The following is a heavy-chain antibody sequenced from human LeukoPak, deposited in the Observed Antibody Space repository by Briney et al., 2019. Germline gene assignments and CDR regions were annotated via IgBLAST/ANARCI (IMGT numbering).Heavy chain of an antibody. D-gene: IGHD3-22*01. J-gene: IGHJ4*02. V-gene: IGHV3-11*01. CDR1: GFTFSDCY. CDR2: ISSSGSTI. CDR3: ASVQPHYYDSSGYPPDY. Sequence: NPGGSLRLSCAASGFTFSDCYMSWIRQAPGKGLEWVSDISSSGSTIYYADSVKGRFTISRDNAKNSLYLQMNRLRAEDPAVYYCASVQPHYYDSSGYPPDYWGQGTLVTVSS.